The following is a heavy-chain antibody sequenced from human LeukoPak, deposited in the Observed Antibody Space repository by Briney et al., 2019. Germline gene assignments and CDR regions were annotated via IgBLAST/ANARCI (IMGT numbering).Heavy chain of an antibody. V-gene: IGHV4-59*01. D-gene: IGHD2-2*01. CDR3: ARWVGSDVVPAATSCFDP. Sequence: SETLSLTCTVSGGSISSYYWSWIRQPPGKGLEWIGYIYYSGSTNYNPSLKSRVTISVDTSKNQFSLKLSSVTAADTAVYYCARWVGSDVVPAATSCFDPWGQGTLVTVFS. J-gene: IGHJ5*02. CDR1: GGSISSYY. CDR2: IYYSGST.